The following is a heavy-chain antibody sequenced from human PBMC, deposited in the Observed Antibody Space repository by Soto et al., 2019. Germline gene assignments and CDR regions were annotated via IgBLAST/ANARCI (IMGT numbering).Heavy chain of an antibody. V-gene: IGHV4-39*01. CDR3: ASLARSIFMEPN. CDR2: IYYSGST. D-gene: IGHD3-3*01. Sequence: PSETLSLTCTVSGGSISSSNYFWGWIRQSPGKGLEWIGSIYYSGSTYYNPSLKSRVTISVDTSKNQFSLRLSSVTAADTAVFFCASLARSIFMEPNWGQGALVTVSS. J-gene: IGHJ4*02. CDR1: GGSISSSNYF.